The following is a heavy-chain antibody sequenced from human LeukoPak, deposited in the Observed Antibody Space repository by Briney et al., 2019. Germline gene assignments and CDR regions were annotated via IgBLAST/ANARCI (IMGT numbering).Heavy chain of an antibody. Sequence: ASVKVSCKASGYTFTGYYMHWVRQAPGQGLEWMGWINPKSGGTNYAQKFQGRVTMTRDTSISTAYMELSRLRSDDTAVYYCARDLTSGDIVVVVAADYGMDVWGQGTTVTVSS. CDR2: INPKSGGT. CDR1: GYTFTGYY. CDR3: ARDLTSGDIVVVVAADYGMDV. D-gene: IGHD2-15*01. V-gene: IGHV1-2*02. J-gene: IGHJ6*02.